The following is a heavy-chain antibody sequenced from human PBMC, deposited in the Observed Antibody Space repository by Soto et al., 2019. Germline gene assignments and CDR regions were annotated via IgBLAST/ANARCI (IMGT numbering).Heavy chain of an antibody. CDR3: AKDRRAGGNYGFYSDF. CDR2: SSATGAGT. Sequence: EVQLLKSGGGLVQPGGSLRLSCAASGFTFSSYGMTWVRQAPGKGLEWVSFSSATGAGTYYADSVKGRFTISRDNSKNTLYLQTTRLSADDPAVYYCAKDRRAGGNYGFYSDFWGQGALVIVSS. D-gene: IGHD1-7*01. J-gene: IGHJ4*02. V-gene: IGHV3-23*01. CDR1: GFTFSSYG.